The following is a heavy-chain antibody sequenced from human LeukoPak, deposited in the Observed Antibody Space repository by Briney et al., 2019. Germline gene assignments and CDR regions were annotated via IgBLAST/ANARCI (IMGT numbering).Heavy chain of an antibody. D-gene: IGHD2-2*01. Sequence: ASVKVSSKASGGTFSSYAISWVRQAPGQGLEGMGGIIPIFGTANYAQTSPGRVTITADESTSTAYMELSSLRSEDTAVYYCASSYCSSTSCPIGFDPWGQGTLVTVSS. CDR3: ASSYCSSTSCPIGFDP. V-gene: IGHV1-69*01. CDR2: IIPIFGTA. J-gene: IGHJ5*02. CDR1: GGTFSSYA.